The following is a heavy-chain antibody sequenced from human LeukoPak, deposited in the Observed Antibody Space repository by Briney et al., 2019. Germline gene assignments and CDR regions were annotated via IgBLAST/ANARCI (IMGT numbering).Heavy chain of an antibody. V-gene: IGHV4-61*02. CDR2: IYTSGST. J-gene: IGHJ4*02. D-gene: IGHD3-22*01. CDR3: ARENTYYYDSSGYYVDY. Sequence: PSETLSLTCTVSGGSISSGSYYWSWIRQPAGKGLEWIGRIYTSGSTNYNPSLKSRVTISVDTSKNQFSLKLSSVTAADTAVYYCARENTYYYDSSGYYVDYWGQGTLVTVSS. CDR1: GGSISSGSYY.